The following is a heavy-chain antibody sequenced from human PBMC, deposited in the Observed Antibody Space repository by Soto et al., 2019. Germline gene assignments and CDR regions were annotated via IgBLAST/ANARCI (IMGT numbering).Heavy chain of an antibody. V-gene: IGHV4-39*01. CDR3: ARQHDYRFDY. Sequence: SETLSLTCTVSGGSISSSSYYWGWIRQPPGKGLEWIGSIYYSGSTYYNPSLKSRVTISVDTSKNQFSLRLSSVTAADTAVYYCARQHDYRFDYWGQGTLVTVSS. CDR1: GGSISSSSYY. J-gene: IGHJ4*02. D-gene: IGHD4-4*01. CDR2: IYYSGST.